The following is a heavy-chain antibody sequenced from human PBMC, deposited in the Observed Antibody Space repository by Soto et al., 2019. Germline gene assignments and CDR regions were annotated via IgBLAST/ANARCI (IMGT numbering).Heavy chain of an antibody. Sequence: GGSLRLSCAASGFTFSSYAMHWVRQAPGKGLEWVAVISYDGSNKYYAGSVKGRFTISRDNSKNTLYLQMNSLRAEDTAVYYCASTHLVLRHLDYWGQGTLVTVSS. CDR2: ISYDGSNK. CDR3: ASTHLVLRHLDY. V-gene: IGHV3-30-3*01. J-gene: IGHJ4*02. D-gene: IGHD2-15*01. CDR1: GFTFSSYA.